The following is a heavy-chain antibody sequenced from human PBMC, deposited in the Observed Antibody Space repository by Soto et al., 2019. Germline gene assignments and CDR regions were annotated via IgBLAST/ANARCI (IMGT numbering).Heavy chain of an antibody. V-gene: IGHV1-18*01. D-gene: IGHD1-26*01. Sequence: QVQLVQSGAEVKKPGASVKVSCKASGYTFTSYGISWVRQAPGQGLEWMGWISAYNGNTNNAQMLQGRVTMTTHTATRTAYMEPRRLRSDATAVQSCTRGVGASYYVDHWRQTTLVTVSS. CDR3: TRGVGASYYVDH. CDR1: GYTFTSYG. CDR2: ISAYNGNT. J-gene: IGHJ4*02.